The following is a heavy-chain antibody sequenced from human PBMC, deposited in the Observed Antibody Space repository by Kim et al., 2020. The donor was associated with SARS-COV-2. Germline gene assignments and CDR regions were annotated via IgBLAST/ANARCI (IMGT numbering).Heavy chain of an antibody. D-gene: IGHD6-13*01. V-gene: IGHV4-39*01. CDR3: ARHPYSSFDY. CDR1: GGSISSSSYY. J-gene: IGHJ4*02. CDR2: IYYSGST. Sequence: SETLSLTCTVSGGSISSSSYYWGWIRQPPGKGLEWIGSIYYSGSTYYNPSLKSRVTISVDTSKNQFSLKLSSVTAADTAVYYCARHPYSSFDYWGQGTLVTVSS.